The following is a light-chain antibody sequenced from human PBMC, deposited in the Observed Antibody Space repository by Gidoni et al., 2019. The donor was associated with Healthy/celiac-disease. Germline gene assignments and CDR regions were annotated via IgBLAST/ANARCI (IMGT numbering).Light chain of an antibody. CDR2: DAT. CDR3: LQHDNFPEDWP. J-gene: IGKJ1*01. V-gene: IGKV5-2*01. CDR1: QDIDDD. Sequence: ETTRTQSPAVMSATPGDKVNISCKASQDIDDDMNWYQQKPGGAAICIIQDATTLVPGIPPRFSGSGYGTDFTLTLNNIDSEDASYYFCLQHDNFPEDWPFGQXTKVELK.